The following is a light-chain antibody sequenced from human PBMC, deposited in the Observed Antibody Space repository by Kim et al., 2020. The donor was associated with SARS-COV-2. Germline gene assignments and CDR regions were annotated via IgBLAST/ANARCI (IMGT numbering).Light chain of an antibody. CDR2: RNN. Sequence: RTARRTWTGTANDVRTQGPTWMQQHQGRPPNRLAYRNNNRHSGISDRLSASGSGNTASLTISGLQPEDEADYYCSAWDNSLSDWVFGGGTQLTVL. CDR1: ANDVRTQG. V-gene: IGLV10-54*01. CDR3: SAWDNSLSDWV. J-gene: IGLJ3*02.